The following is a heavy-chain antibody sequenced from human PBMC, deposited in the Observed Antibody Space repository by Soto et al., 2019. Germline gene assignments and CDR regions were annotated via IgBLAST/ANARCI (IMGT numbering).Heavy chain of an antibody. Sequence: QVPLPESGPGLVKPSGTLSLTCTVSGVSMSSKNWCSWVRQSPGKGLEWLGEVYYSGTTNYNPSLKSRVTMSIDKSLNRVSLKLSSGTAADTAIYYCASGNRESFAIDYWGRGTLVTVSS. J-gene: IGHJ4*02. V-gene: IGHV4-4*02. D-gene: IGHD1-26*01. CDR2: VYYSGTT. CDR3: ASGNRESFAIDY. CDR1: GVSMSSKNW.